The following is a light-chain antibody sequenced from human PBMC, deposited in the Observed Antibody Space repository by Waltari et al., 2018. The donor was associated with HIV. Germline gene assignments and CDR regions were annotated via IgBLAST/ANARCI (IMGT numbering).Light chain of an antibody. CDR3: AAWDGSHVV. V-gene: IGLV1-47*01. Sequence: QSVLTQPPSASGTPGQRFTISCSGSSSNIGRYYVYWYQQLPGTAPKLLIYRNNQRPSGVPDRFSGSKSGTSASLAISGLRSEDEADYYCAAWDGSHVVFGGGTKLTVL. CDR2: RNN. J-gene: IGLJ2*01. CDR1: SSNIGRYY.